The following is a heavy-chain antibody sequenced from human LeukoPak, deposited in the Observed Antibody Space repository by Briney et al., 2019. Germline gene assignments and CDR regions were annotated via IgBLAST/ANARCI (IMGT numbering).Heavy chain of an antibody. CDR1: GYTFSDYY. J-gene: IGHJ4*02. CDR2: ISSSGSTL. V-gene: IGHV3-11*01. D-gene: IGHD3/OR15-3a*01. CDR3: AKRGVVIRVILVGFHKEAYYFES. Sequence: GFLRLSCAASGYTFSDYYTSWIRQAPGKGLEWVSHISSSGSTLYYADSVKGRFTISRDNPKNTLYLQMNSLRAEDTAVYFCAKRGVVIRVILVGFHKEAYYFESWGQGALVTVSS.